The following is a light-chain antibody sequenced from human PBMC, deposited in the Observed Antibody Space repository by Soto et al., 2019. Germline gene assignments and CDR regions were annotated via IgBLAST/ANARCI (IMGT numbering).Light chain of an antibody. Sequence: QSVLTQARSVSGSPGRSVSISCTGTSSDVGRYNYVSWYQHHPGKAPKLMIYDVSTRPSGVPDRFSGSKSGTTASLTISGLQAEDEADYYCCSYAGSPYVFGTGTKVTVL. CDR1: SSDVGRYNY. V-gene: IGLV2-11*01. J-gene: IGLJ1*01. CDR3: CSYAGSPYV. CDR2: DVS.